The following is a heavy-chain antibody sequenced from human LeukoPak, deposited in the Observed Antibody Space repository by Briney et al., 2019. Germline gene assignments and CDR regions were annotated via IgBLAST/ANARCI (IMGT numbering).Heavy chain of an antibody. D-gene: IGHD1-26*01. CDR1: GYTSTGYY. CDR3: ARDQGGSFYYMDV. V-gene: IGHV1-2*02. J-gene: IGHJ6*03. CDR2: INPNSGGT. Sequence: ASVKVSCKASGYTSTGYYMHWVRQAPGQGLEWMGWINPNSGGTNYAQKFQGRVTMTRDTSISTAYMELSRLRSDDTAVYYCARDQGGSFYYMDVWGKGTTVTVSS.